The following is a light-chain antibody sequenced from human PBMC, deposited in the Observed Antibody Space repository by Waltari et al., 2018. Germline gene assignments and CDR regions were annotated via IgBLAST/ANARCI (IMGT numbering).Light chain of an antibody. J-gene: IGKJ5*01. Sequence: DIVMTQSPLSRPVTSGAPAPTTCRSRQSLLPGNGNNYLDWYVQKPGQSPRLLISLGSHRASGVPDRFSGSGSGTDFTLKISRVEAEDVGIYYCMQALQTPITFGQGTRLEIK. V-gene: IGKV2-28*01. CDR2: LGS. CDR1: QSLLPGNGNNY. CDR3: MQALQTPIT.